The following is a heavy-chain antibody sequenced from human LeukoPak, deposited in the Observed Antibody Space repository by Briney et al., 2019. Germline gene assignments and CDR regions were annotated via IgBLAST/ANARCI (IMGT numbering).Heavy chain of an antibody. Sequence: SETLSLTCTVSGGSISSYYWSWIRQPPGKGLEWIGEIYHSGSTNYNPSLKSRVTISVDKSKNQFSLKLSSVTAADTAVYYCARNDYGDYVRWFDYWGQGTLVTVSS. J-gene: IGHJ4*02. CDR2: IYHSGST. CDR3: ARNDYGDYVRWFDY. CDR1: GGSISSYY. V-gene: IGHV4-59*12. D-gene: IGHD4-17*01.